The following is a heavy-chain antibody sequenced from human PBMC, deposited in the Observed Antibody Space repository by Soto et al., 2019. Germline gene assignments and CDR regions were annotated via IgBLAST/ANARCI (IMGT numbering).Heavy chain of an antibody. Sequence: SETLSLSCTVSGGSISSGGYYWNWIRQHPGKGLEWIGYIYYSGSTYYNPSLKSRVTISVDTSNNQFSLHLSSVTPDDTAVYYCVRLIGHSWLASWGQGTPVTVSS. CDR2: IYYSGST. J-gene: IGHJ5*01. V-gene: IGHV4-31*03. CDR1: GGSISSGGYY. CDR3: VRLIGHSWLAS. D-gene: IGHD2-8*01.